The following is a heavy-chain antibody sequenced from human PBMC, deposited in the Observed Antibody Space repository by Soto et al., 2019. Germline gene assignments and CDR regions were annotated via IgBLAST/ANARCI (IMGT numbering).Heavy chain of an antibody. CDR1: GFTVSSNY. J-gene: IGHJ6*02. CDR3: ARARHYDSSGYYYYGMDV. CDR2: IYSGGST. Sequence: GGSLRLSCAASGFTVSSNYMSWVRQAPGKGLEWVSVIYSGGSTYYADSVKGRFTISRHNSKNTLYLQMNSLRAEDTVVYYWARARHYDSSGYYYYGMDVWGQGTTVTVSS. V-gene: IGHV3-66*01. D-gene: IGHD3-22*01.